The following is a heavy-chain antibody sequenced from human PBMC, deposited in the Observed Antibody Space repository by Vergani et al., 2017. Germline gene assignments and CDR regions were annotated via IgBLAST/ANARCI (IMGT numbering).Heavy chain of an antibody. CDR3: ARSSSWYGEYFQH. CDR1: GGSFSGYY. J-gene: IGHJ1*01. D-gene: IGHD6-13*01. V-gene: IGHV4-34*11. Sequence: QVQLQQWGAGLLKPSETLSLTCAVYGGSFSGYYWSWIRQPPGKGLEWIGYIYYSGSTNYNPSLKSRVTISVDTSKNQFSLKLSSVTAADTAVYYCARSSSWYGEYFQHWGQGTLVTVSS. CDR2: IYYSGST.